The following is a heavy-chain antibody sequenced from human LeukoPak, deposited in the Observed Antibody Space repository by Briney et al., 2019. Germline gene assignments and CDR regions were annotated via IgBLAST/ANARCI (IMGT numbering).Heavy chain of an antibody. CDR1: GFTFSDYV. CDR3: ARRDIVVVVSASGY. J-gene: IGHJ4*02. D-gene: IGHD2-15*01. Sequence: GGSLRLSCAASGFTFSDYVMIWVRQAPGKGLEWVSGITASGDRTFYGDSVRGRFTMSRDNSKNTVYLQMNSLRVDDTAGYYCARRDIVVVVSASGYWGQGTLVTVSS. V-gene: IGHV3-23*01. CDR2: ITASGDRT.